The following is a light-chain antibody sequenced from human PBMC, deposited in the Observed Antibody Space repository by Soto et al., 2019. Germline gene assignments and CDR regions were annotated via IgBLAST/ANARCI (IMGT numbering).Light chain of an antibody. CDR2: AAS. J-gene: IGKJ1*01. CDR3: QQSYITPWT. CDR1: QSISNY. V-gene: IGKV1-39*01. Sequence: DIQMTQSPSSLSASVGDRVTMTCRASQSISNYLNWYQQKPGKAPKPLIYAASSLQSGVPSRFSGSGSGTDFTPTISSLQPEDFATYYCQQSYITPWTFGQGTKVDIK.